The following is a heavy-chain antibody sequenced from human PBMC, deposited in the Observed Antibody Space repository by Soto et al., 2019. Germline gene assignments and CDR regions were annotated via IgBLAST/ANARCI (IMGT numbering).Heavy chain of an antibody. D-gene: IGHD4-17*01. CDR1: GYTFTSYD. CDR2: MNPNSGNT. Sequence: ASVKVSCKASGYTFTSYDINWVRQATGQGLEWMGWMNPNSGNTGYAQKFQGRVTMTRNTSISTAYMELSSLRSEDTAVYYCARGLGDYPPYHYYYMDVWGKGTTVTVSS. CDR3: ARGLGDYPPYHYYYMDV. J-gene: IGHJ6*03. V-gene: IGHV1-8*01.